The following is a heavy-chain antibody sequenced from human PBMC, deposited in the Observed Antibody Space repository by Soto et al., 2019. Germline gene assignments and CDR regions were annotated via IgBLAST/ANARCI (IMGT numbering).Heavy chain of an antibody. V-gene: IGHV3-23*01. CDR1: GGSISSGGYS. Sequence: ETLSLTCAVSGGSISSGGYSWSWVRQAPGKGLEWVSAISGSGGSTYYADSVKGRFTISRDNSKNTLYLQMNSLRAEDTAVYYCAKDLGITMIVVVIPYFDYWGQGTLVTVSS. CDR3: AKDLGITMIVVVIPYFDY. CDR2: ISGSGGST. D-gene: IGHD3-22*01. J-gene: IGHJ4*02.